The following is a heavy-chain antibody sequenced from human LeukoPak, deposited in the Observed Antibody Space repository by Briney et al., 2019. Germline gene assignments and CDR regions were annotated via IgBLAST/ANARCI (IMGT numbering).Heavy chain of an antibody. D-gene: IGHD2-21*02. Sequence: ASVKVSCKASGGTFSSYAISWVRQAPGQGLEWMGGTIRIFGTANYAQKFQGRVTITADKSTSTAYMELSSLRSEDTAVYYCARDCGGDCPIPSYYYYMDVWGKGTTVTVSS. CDR2: TIRIFGTA. CDR3: ARDCGGDCPIPSYYYYMDV. CDR1: GGTFSSYA. V-gene: IGHV1-69*06. J-gene: IGHJ6*03.